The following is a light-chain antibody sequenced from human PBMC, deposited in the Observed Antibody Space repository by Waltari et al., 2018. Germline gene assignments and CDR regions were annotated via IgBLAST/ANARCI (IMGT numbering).Light chain of an antibody. Sequence: EIVMTQSPATLSVSPGERTTPSCRASQSVSSNLAWYQQKPGQAPRLLIYGTSTRATGIPARFSGSGSGTEFTLTISSLQSEDFAVYYCQQYNNWPPLTFGGGTTVEIK. CDR1: QSVSSN. J-gene: IGKJ4*01. CDR2: GTS. V-gene: IGKV3-15*01. CDR3: QQYNNWPPLT.